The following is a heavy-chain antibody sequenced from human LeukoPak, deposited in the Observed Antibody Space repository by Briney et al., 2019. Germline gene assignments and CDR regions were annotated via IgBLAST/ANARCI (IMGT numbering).Heavy chain of an antibody. CDR1: GFTFSSYA. J-gene: IGHJ5*01. Sequence: GGSLRLSCAASGFTFSSYAMGWVRQAPGEGLEWVSTITGSGGNTYYADSVKGRFTISRDDSKNTLYLETNSLRAEDTAVYFCVQRFASSGGWFVYWGQGTLVTVSS. D-gene: IGHD6-25*01. V-gene: IGHV3-23*01. CDR2: ITGSGGNT. CDR3: VQRFASSGGWFVY.